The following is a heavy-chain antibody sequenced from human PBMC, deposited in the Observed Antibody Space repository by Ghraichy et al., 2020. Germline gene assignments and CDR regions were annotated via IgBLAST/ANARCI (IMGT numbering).Heavy chain of an antibody. CDR1: GGTFSSYA. J-gene: IGHJ6*02. CDR2: IIPIFGTA. D-gene: IGHD3-22*01. CDR3: AREYYYDSSGYSGYYYYGMDV. Sequence: SVKVSCKASGGTFSSYAISWVRQAPGQGLEWMGGIIPIFGTANYAQKFQGRVTITADESTSTAYMELSSLRSEDTAVYYCAREYYYDSSGYSGYYYYGMDVWGQGTTVTVSS. V-gene: IGHV1-69*13.